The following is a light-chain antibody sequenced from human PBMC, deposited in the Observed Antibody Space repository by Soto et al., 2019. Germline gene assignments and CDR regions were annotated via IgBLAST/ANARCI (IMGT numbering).Light chain of an antibody. CDR3: QQSYNTPRT. Sequence: DIQMTQSPSSLSASVGDRVTITCLASQSISRNLNWYQQKPGTAPKLLMFGASTLQSGVPSRFSGSGSGTDFTLTITSLQPEDFATYYCQQSYNTPRTFGQGTKVDIK. CDR2: GAS. J-gene: IGKJ1*01. V-gene: IGKV1-39*01. CDR1: QSISRN.